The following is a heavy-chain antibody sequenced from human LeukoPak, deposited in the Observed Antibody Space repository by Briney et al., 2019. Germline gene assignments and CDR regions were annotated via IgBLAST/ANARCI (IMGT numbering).Heavy chain of an antibody. CDR2: IYPSDSDT. Sequence: GESLKISCKASGYSFTSYWIDWVRQMPGKGLEWMGIIYPSDSDTRYSPSFQGQVTISADKSIRIAYLQWSSLRASDTAMYYCARRSSSWHFDYWGQGTLVTVSS. V-gene: IGHV5-51*01. CDR1: GYSFTSYW. D-gene: IGHD6-13*01. CDR3: ARRSSSWHFDY. J-gene: IGHJ4*02.